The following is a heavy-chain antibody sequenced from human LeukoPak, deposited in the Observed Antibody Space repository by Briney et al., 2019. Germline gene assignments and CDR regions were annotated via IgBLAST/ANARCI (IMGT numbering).Heavy chain of an antibody. Sequence: SQTLSLTCAISGDSVSSNSAAWNWIRQSPSRGLEWLGRTYYRSKWYNDYAVSVKSRITINPDTSKNQFSLQLNSVTPEDTAVYYCARGPVGGATYYDGDAFDIWGQGTMVTVSS. CDR3: ARGPVGGATYYDGDAFDI. J-gene: IGHJ3*02. D-gene: IGHD1-26*01. V-gene: IGHV6-1*01. CDR2: TYYRSKWYN. CDR1: GDSVSSNSAA.